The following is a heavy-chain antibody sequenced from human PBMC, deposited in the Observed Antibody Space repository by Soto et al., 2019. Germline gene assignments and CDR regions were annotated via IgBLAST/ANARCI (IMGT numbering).Heavy chain of an antibody. D-gene: IGHD3-3*01. CDR3: AGEYYDFWSGYYSLSSPWFDP. CDR2: IYYSGST. J-gene: IGHJ5*02. V-gene: IGHV4-59*01. CDR1: GGSISSYY. Sequence: NPSETLSLTCTVSGGSISSYYWSWIRQPPGKGLEWIGYIYYSGSTNYNPSLKSRVTISVDTSKNQFSLKLSSVTAADTAVYYCAGEYYDFWSGYYSLSSPWFDPWGQGTLVTVSS.